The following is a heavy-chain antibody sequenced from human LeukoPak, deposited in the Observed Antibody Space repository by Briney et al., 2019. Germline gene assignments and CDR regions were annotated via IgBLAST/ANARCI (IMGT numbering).Heavy chain of an antibody. CDR3: ARYGDPFEY. CDR1: GFTLDDYA. J-gene: IGHJ4*02. CDR2: ISWDSSDI. Sequence: GGSLRLSCAVSGFTLDDYAMHWVRQAPGKGLEWVSGISWDSSDIAYADSVKGRFTISRDNAKNSLYLEMKSLRAEDTAFYYCARYGDPFEYWGQGTLVTVPS. D-gene: IGHD4-17*01. V-gene: IGHV3-9*01.